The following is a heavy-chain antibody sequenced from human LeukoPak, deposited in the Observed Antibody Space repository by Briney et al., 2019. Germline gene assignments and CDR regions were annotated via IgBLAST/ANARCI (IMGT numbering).Heavy chain of an antibody. V-gene: IGHV3-23*01. CDR2: ISGSGGST. J-gene: IGHJ4*02. D-gene: IGHD2-2*01. Sequence: GGSLRLSCAASGFTFSSYAMSWVCQAPGKGLEWVSAISGSGGSTYYADSVKGRFTISRDNSKYTLYLQMNSLRAEDTAVYYCAKVSGNCSSTSCHLDFFDYCGQGTLVTVSS. CDR3: AKVSGNCSSTSCHLDFFDY. CDR1: GFTFSSYA.